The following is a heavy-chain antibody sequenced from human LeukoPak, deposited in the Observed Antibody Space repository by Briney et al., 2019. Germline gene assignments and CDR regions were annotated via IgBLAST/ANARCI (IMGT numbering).Heavy chain of an antibody. V-gene: IGHV4-61*08. J-gene: IGHJ4*02. CDR3: ARRGGSGRSFDY. Sequence: SETLSLTCTVSGASVSSSGYYWSWLRQPPGKGLEGCGYIYYSGSTNYNPSLKSRVTISVDTSKSQFSLKVSSVTAADTAVYYCARRGGSGRSFDYWGQENLVTVSS. D-gene: IGHD3-10*01. CDR2: IYYSGST. CDR1: GASVSSSGYY.